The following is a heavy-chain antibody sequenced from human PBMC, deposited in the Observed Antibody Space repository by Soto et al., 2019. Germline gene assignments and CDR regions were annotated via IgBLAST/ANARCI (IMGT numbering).Heavy chain of an antibody. J-gene: IGHJ6*02. CDR2: ISYDGSEK. Sequence: QVQLVESGGGVVQPGRSLRLSCAASGFTFSSYGMHWVRQAPGKGLEWVAVISYDGSEKYYADSVKGRFTISRDTSKNPLYLQMNSLRPEDTAVYYCAKGLDYYYYGMDVWGQGTTVTVSS. CDR3: AKGLDYYYYGMDV. CDR1: GFTFSSYG. V-gene: IGHV3-30*18.